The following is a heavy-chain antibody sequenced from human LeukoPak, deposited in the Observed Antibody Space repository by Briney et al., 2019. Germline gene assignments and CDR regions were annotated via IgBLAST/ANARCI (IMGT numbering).Heavy chain of an antibody. CDR1: GFTFSSYG. J-gene: IGHJ4*02. D-gene: IGHD4-17*01. Sequence: QSGGSLRLSCAASGFTFSSYGMHWVRQAPGKGLEWVAFIRYDGSNKYYADSVKGRFTISRDNSKNTLYLQMNSLRAEDTAVYYCASALYTVTSTDYWGQGTLVTVSS. V-gene: IGHV3-30*02. CDR3: ASALYTVTSTDY. CDR2: IRYDGSNK.